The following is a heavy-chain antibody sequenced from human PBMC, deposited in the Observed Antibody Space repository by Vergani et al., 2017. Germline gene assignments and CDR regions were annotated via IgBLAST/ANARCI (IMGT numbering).Heavy chain of an antibody. CDR2: INWNGGST. Sequence: EVQLVESGGGVVRPGGSLRLSCAASGFTFDDYGMSWVRQAPGKGLEWVSGINWNGGSTGYADSVKGRFTISRDNAKNSLYLQMNSLRAEDTALYYCARDLRKGVRMYYYDSSGYYDWGQGTLVTVSS. CDR1: GFTFDDYG. CDR3: ARDLRKGVRMYYYDSSGYYD. J-gene: IGHJ4*02. D-gene: IGHD3-22*01. V-gene: IGHV3-20*04.